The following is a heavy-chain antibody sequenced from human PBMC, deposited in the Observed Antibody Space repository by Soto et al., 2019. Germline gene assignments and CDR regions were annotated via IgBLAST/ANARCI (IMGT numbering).Heavy chain of an antibody. D-gene: IGHD3-9*01. Sequence: PGGSLRLCCAACGFTFSSYGMHLVRQAPGKGLEWVAVIWYDGSNKYYADSVKGRFTISRDNSKNTLYLQMNSLRAEDTAVYYCAKDVAVLRYFDWLLTTGTDYWGQGTLVTVSS. V-gene: IGHV3-33*06. CDR1: GFTFSSYG. J-gene: IGHJ4*02. CDR2: IWYDGSNK. CDR3: AKDVAVLRYFDWLLTTGTDY.